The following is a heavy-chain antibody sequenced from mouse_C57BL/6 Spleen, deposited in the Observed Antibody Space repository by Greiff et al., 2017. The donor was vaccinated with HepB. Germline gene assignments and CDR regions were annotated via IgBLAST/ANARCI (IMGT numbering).Heavy chain of an antibody. CDR3: ARRWGLITTVVPYAMDY. CDR2: IYPRSGNT. Sequence: QVQLKQSGAELARPGASVKLSCKASGYTFTSYGISWVKQRTGQGLEWIGEIYPRSGNTYYNEKFKGKATLTADKSSSTAYMELRSLTSEDSAVYFCARRWGLITTVVPYAMDYWGQGTSVTVSS. V-gene: IGHV1-81*01. CDR1: GYTFTSYG. D-gene: IGHD1-1*01. J-gene: IGHJ4*01.